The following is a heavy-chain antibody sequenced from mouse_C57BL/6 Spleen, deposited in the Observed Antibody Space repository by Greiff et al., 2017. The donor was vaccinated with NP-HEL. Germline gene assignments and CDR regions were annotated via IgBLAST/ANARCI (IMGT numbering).Heavy chain of an antibody. V-gene: IGHV1-39*01. J-gene: IGHJ2*01. D-gene: IGHD1-1*01. CDR3: ARSLITTVVAPFGY. CDR2: INPNYGTT. CDR1: GYSFTDYN. Sequence: VQLQQSGPELVKPGASVKISCKASGYSFTDYNMNWVKQSNGKSLEWIGVINPNYGTTSYNQKFKGKATLTVDQSSSTAYMQLNSLTSEDSVVYYCARSLITTVVAPFGYWGQGTTLTVSS.